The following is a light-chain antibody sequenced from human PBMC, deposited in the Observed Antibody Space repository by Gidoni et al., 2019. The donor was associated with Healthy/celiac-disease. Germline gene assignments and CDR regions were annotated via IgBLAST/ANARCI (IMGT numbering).Light chain of an antibody. V-gene: IGKV3-20*01. CDR3: QQYGSSPWT. CDR2: GAS. CDR1: QSVSSIY. J-gene: IGKJ1*01. Sequence: EMVLTQYPGTLSFSPGERATLSCRASQSVSSIYLAWYQQKPGKAPSLIIYGASSRATGIPDRFSGSGSGTDFTLTISRLEPEDFAVYYCQQYGSSPWTFXXXTKVEIK.